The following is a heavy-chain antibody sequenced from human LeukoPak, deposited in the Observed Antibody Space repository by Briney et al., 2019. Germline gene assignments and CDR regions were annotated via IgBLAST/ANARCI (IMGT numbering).Heavy chain of an antibody. CDR1: GGSISSCY. Sequence: SETLSLTCTVSGGSISSCYWSWIRQPAGKGLEWIGRIYTSGSTNYNPSLKSRVTMSVDTSKNQFSLKLSSVTAADTAVYYCARDLHYYDSSGYYYSDAFDIWGQGTMVTVSS. CDR2: IYTSGST. D-gene: IGHD3-22*01. J-gene: IGHJ3*02. CDR3: ARDLHYYDSSGYYYSDAFDI. V-gene: IGHV4-4*07.